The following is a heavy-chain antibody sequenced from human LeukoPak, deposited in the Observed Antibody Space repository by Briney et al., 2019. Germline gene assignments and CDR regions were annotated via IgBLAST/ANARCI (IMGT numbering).Heavy chain of an antibody. D-gene: IGHD5-18*01. CDR2: IKSKTDGGTT. J-gene: IGHJ6*04. CDR1: GFTFDSAW. Sequence: GGSLRLSCAASGFTFDSAWMSWVRQAPGKGLEWVGRIKSKTDGGTTDYAAPVKGRVTISRDGSKNTLSLQMSSLKTEDTAVYYCTTEGYTYGFHGLDVWGRGTTVTVSS. CDR3: TTEGYTYGFHGLDV. V-gene: IGHV3-15*01.